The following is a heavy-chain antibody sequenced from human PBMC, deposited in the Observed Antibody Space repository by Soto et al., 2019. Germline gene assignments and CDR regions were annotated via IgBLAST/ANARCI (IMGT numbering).Heavy chain of an antibody. D-gene: IGHD6-19*01. J-gene: IGHJ4*02. CDR2: IYSDGSRT. V-gene: IGHV3-74*01. CDR3: ARGPTGWYGYDY. Sequence: EVQLVESGGGLVQPGGSLRLSCAASGFTFSSSWMHWVSQAPGKGLVWVSRIYSDGSRTNYADSVQGRFTISRDNAKNTLYLQMNSLRAEDTALYYCARGPTGWYGYDYWGQGTLVTVSS. CDR1: GFTFSSSW.